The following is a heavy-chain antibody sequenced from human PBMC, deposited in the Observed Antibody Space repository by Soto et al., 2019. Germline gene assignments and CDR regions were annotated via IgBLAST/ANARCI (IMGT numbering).Heavy chain of an antibody. CDR1: GYTFTNFG. D-gene: IGHD2-8*01. V-gene: IGHV1-46*03. CDR2: IFPGGVNI. J-gene: IGHJ5*02. CDR3: ARDQGWHALVWCFDP. Sequence: ASVKVSCKASGYTFTNFGISWVRQAPGQGLEWMGTIFPGGVNIAYAQKLKGRVTMTKDTSTSTVYMELNSLTSEDTAVYYCARDQGWHALVWCFDPWGQGTLVTVSS.